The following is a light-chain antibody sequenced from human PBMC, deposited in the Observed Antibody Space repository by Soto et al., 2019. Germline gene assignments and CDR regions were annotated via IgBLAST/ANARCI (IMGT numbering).Light chain of an antibody. CDR1: QDISTH. CDR3: QQYRSYWT. V-gene: IGKV1-9*01. J-gene: IGKJ1*01. Sequence: IQLTQSPSSLSASVGDRVTISFRASQDISTHLAWFAQKPGRAPQLLIYAASTLHSGVPSRFSGSGSGTEFTLTISSLQPDDFATYYCQQYRSYWTFGQGTKVDIK. CDR2: AAS.